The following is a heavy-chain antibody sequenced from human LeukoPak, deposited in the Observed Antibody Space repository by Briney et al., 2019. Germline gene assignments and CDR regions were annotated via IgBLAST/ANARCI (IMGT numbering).Heavy chain of an antibody. J-gene: IGHJ6*02. V-gene: IGHV4-31*03. Sequence: TLSLTCTVSGGSISSDNYYWSWLRQHPGKGLEWIGYIYYSGSTYYNPSLKSRVTISLDTSKNQFSLKLSSVTAADTAVYYCARRPVTPVGYGMDVWGQGTTVTVSS. D-gene: IGHD4-23*01. CDR1: GGSISSDNYY. CDR3: ARRPVTPVGYGMDV. CDR2: IYYSGST.